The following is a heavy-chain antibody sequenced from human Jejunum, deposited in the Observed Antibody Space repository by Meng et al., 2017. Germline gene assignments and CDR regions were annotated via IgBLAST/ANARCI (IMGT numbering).Heavy chain of an antibody. CDR1: GYTFINNA. J-gene: IGHJ4*02. V-gene: IGHV1-3*01. D-gene: IGHD1-26*01. CDR3: ARDRGATYSFDY. Sequence: QVQLVQSGAEVKKPGASVKVSCKASGYTFINNALHRMRQAPGQSLEWVGWINAGIGDTKYSQNLQGRVTITRDTSASTTYMELRSLKSEDTATYYCARDRGATYSFDYWGQGTLVTVSS. CDR2: INAGIGDT.